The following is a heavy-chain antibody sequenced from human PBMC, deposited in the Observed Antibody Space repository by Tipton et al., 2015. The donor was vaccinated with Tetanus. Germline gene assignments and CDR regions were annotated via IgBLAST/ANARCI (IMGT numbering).Heavy chain of an antibody. J-gene: IGHJ4*02. CDR2: IYYTGST. CDR1: VSSVRSGENY. Sequence: TLSLTCTVSVSSVRSGENYWSWIRQTPGKGLEWIGYIYYTGSTLYNPSLKSRITMSIDTSKNPFYLKMTSVTAADAAVYYCARNRRACGQSCCYPSGFDYWGQGTLVTVSS. D-gene: IGHD2-15*01. CDR3: ARNRRACGQSCCYPSGFDY. V-gene: IGHV4-30-4*01.